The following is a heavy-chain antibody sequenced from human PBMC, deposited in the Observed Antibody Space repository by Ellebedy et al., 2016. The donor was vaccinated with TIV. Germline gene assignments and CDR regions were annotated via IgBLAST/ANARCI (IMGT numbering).Heavy chain of an antibody. Sequence: PGGSLRLSCAVSGFTFRNAWMSWVRQAPGKGLEWVGRLKSKSDGGTTDYAAPVEGRFTISRDDSENTLYLQMNGLKTEDTAVYYCSTANYSGYDWERYHYYYGLDVWGQGTTVTVSS. CDR3: STANYSGYDWERYHYYYGLDV. J-gene: IGHJ6*02. D-gene: IGHD5-12*01. V-gene: IGHV3-15*01. CDR1: GFTFRNAW. CDR2: LKSKSDGGTT.